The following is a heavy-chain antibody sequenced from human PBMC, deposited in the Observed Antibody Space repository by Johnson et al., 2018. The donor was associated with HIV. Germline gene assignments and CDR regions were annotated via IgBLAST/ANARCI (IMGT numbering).Heavy chain of an antibody. D-gene: IGHD1-1*01. V-gene: IGHV3-15*01. CDR3: TTGLYWNDAFDI. Sequence: VQLVESGGGLVKPGGSLRLSCAASGFTFSDAWMNWVRQAPGKGLEWVGRVKSKTDGGTTDYAAPVNGRFTISRDASKNTLYRQMNSLKTEDTAVYYCTTGLYWNDAFDIWGQGTMVTVSS. J-gene: IGHJ3*02. CDR1: GFTFSDAW. CDR2: VKSKTDGGTT.